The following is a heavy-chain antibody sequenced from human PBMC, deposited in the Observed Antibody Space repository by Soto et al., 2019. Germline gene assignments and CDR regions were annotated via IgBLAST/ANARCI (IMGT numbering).Heavy chain of an antibody. Sequence: EVQLVESGGGLVKPGGSLRLSCAVSRFTFSNAWMNWVRQAPGKVLEWVGRIKSKTDGGTTDYAAPVKGRFTISRDDSKNTLYLQMHSLKTEDTAMYYCTTGDTIFLYGMDVWGQGATVTVSS. V-gene: IGHV3-15*07. CDR3: TTGDTIFLYGMDV. J-gene: IGHJ6*02. D-gene: IGHD3-9*01. CDR1: RFTFSNAW. CDR2: IKSKTDGGTT.